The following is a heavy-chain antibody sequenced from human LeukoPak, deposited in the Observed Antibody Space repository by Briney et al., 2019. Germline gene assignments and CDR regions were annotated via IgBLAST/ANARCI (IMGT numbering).Heavy chain of an antibody. CDR2: ISYGGIDK. V-gene: IGHV3-30*04. Sequence: GGSLRLSCAAYGFNFSSYAMHWVRQAPGEGLEWVGLISYGGIDKSYGDSVKGRFTISRDSSKRTLYLQMNSLRAEDTAMYYCARESWSDSVAFDIWGLGTMVIVSS. J-gene: IGHJ3*02. CDR1: GFNFSSYA. D-gene: IGHD3-3*01. CDR3: ARESWSDSVAFDI.